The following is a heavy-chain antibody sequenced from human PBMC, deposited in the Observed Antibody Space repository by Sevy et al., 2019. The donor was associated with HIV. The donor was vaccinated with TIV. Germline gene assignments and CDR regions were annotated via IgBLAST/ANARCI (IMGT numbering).Heavy chain of an antibody. CDR3: TTGAAAATQYYFDY. J-gene: IGHJ4*02. CDR2: IKSKTDGGTT. Sequence: GGSLRLSCEASGLTFSNAWMTWVRQAPGKGLEWVGRIKSKTDGGTTDYAAPVKGRFTISRDDSKNTLYLQMSSLKTEDSAVYYCTTGAAAATQYYFDYWGQGTLVTVSS. D-gene: IGHD6-13*01. CDR1: GLTFSNAW. V-gene: IGHV3-15*01.